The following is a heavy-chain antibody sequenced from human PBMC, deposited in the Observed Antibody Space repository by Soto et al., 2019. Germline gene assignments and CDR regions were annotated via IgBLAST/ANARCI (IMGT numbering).Heavy chain of an antibody. V-gene: IGHV4-34*01. D-gene: IGHD3-10*01. J-gene: IGHJ4*02. CDR3: ARVVGSSGDYFDY. CDR1: VGSFSGHY. Sequence: PSETLSLTCAVYVGSFSGHYWSWVRQPPGKGLEWIGEINHSGTTNYNPSLKSRVTMSVDTSKNQFSLKLSSVTAADTAVYYCARVVGSSGDYFDYWGQGTLVTVSS. CDR2: INHSGTT.